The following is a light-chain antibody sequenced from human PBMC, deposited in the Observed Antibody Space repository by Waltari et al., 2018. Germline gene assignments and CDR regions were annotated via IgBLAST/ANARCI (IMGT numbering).Light chain of an antibody. J-gene: IGKJ4*01. CDR3: QQRTNWPLT. V-gene: IGKV3-11*01. CDR1: QSVNYF. CDR2: EAS. Sequence: EIVLTQSPATLSLSPGERATLSCRASQSVNYFLAWFQQKPGQAPRLLIYEASNRATGIPARFSGSGSGTDFTLTISSLEPEDCAVYYCQQRTNWPLTFGGGTKVEIK.